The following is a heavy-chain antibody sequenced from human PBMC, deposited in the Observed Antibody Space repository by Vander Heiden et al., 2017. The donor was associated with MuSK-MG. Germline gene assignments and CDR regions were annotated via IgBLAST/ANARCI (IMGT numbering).Heavy chain of an antibody. Sequence: EVQLLESGGDLVQPGGSLRLSCAASGFTFSNYAMNWVRQAPGKGLEWVSGISGDGGTTYYADSVKGRFTISRDNSKNTLYLQMNSLRAEDTAVYYCAKESLITIFGVVISHFDYWGQGTLVTVSS. CDR3: AKESLITIFGVVISHFDY. CDR2: ISGDGGTT. J-gene: IGHJ4*02. CDR1: GFTFSNYA. V-gene: IGHV3-23*01. D-gene: IGHD3-3*01.